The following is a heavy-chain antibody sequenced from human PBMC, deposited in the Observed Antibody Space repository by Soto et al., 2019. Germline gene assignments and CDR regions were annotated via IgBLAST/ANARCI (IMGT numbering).Heavy chain of an antibody. CDR1: GDSLSNFG. CDR2: IWHDGRYE. CDR3: VPEGGVHYDSTWGDF. V-gene: IGHV3-33*01. Sequence: QVQLAESGGGVVQPGNSLTLSCVASGDSLSNFGMHWVRQAPGKGLEWVASIWHDGRYEFHADSVKGRFFISRDNSKNSLYLQMSSLRVEDTAIYYCVPEGGVHYDSTWGDFWGQGTLVTVSS. J-gene: IGHJ4*02. D-gene: IGHD4-17*01.